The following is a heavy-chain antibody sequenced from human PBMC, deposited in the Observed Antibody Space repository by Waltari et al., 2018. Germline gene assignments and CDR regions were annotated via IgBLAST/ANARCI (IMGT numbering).Heavy chain of an antibody. J-gene: IGHJ6*02. CDR3: AKDEGARLAPTFGMDA. CDR2: TAASGLM. D-gene: IGHD6-6*01. Sequence: EMQLVESGGGLVQPGGSLRLSCAASGFPFSTYTMNWVRQTPGKGLESVGVTAASGLMDYGNSVKGRFIISRDNSKNTLYLEMYRLRVEDTARYYCAKDEGARLAPTFGMDAWGQGTTVIVSS. CDR1: GFPFSTYT. V-gene: IGHV3-23*04.